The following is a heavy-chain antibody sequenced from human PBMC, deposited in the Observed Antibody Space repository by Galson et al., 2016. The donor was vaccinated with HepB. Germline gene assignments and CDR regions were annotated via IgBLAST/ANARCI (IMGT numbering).Heavy chain of an antibody. V-gene: IGHV3-15*01. CDR2: FRGETDSGTA. CDR3: CTDRGGPLDV. Sequence: SLRLSCAASGSTSNYAWMTWVRQAPGKGLEWIGRFRGETDSGTADYAALVEGRFAISGDDSKTMLYLQMNSLKTEDTGVYYCCTDRGGPLDVWGQGTTVIVSS. CDR1: GSTSNYAW. J-gene: IGHJ6*02.